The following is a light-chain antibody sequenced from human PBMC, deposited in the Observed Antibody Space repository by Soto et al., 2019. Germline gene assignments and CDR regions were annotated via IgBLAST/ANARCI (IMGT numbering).Light chain of an antibody. V-gene: IGKV3-20*01. CDR2: DAS. J-gene: IGKJ1*01. CDR3: QQYLDPPRT. CDR1: QSVAAY. Sequence: EIVLTQSPGTLSLSPGDGATLSCGASQSVAAYLAWYQQKPGQVPRLLIYDASSRAAGIPDRFTGSGSGTDFTLTSSRLEPEDFAVYYCQQYLDPPRTFGQGTKVEIK.